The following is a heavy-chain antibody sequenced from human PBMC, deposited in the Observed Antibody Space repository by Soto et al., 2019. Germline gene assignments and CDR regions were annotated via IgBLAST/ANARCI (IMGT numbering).Heavy chain of an antibody. CDR1: GFTFSSYA. Sequence: EVQLLESGGGLVQPGGSLRLSCAASGFTFSSYAMSWVRQAPGKGLEWVSAISGSGGSTYYADSVKGRFTISRDNSKNTLYLQMNSLRAEDTAVYYCAKLKFTMIVVVITTDWYFDLWGRGTLVTVSS. V-gene: IGHV3-23*01. D-gene: IGHD3-22*01. CDR2: ISGSGGST. J-gene: IGHJ2*01. CDR3: AKLKFTMIVVVITTDWYFDL.